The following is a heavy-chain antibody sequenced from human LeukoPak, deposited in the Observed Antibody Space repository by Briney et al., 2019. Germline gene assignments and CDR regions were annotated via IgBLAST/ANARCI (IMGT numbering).Heavy chain of an antibody. Sequence: ASVKVSCKASGYTFTSYGISWVRQAPGQGLEWMGWISAYNGNTNYAQKLQGRVTMTTDTSTSTAYMELSSLRSEDTAVYYCASLPTEDAFDIWGQGTVVTVSS. D-gene: IGHD4-17*01. V-gene: IGHV1-18*01. J-gene: IGHJ3*02. CDR3: ASLPTEDAFDI. CDR1: GYTFTSYG. CDR2: ISAYNGNT.